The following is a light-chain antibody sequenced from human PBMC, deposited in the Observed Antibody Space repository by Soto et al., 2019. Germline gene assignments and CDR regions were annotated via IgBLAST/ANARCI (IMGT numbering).Light chain of an antibody. V-gene: IGLV7-43*01. CDR1: TGAVTTGYY. J-gene: IGLJ3*02. Sequence: QTVVTQEPSLTVSPGGTVTLTCASSTGAVTTGYYPNWFQQKSGQAPRALIYTTSNKHSWTPARFSGSLLGGKAALTLSGGEPEDEADDYCLLFYGGAGPWVFGGGTKVTVL. CDR3: LLFYGGAGPWV. CDR2: TTS.